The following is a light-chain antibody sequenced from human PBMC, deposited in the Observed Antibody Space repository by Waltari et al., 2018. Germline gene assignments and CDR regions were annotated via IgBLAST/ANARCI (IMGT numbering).Light chain of an antibody. V-gene: IGLV1-47*01. CDR2: RNN. Sequence: QSVLTQPPSASGTPGQRFTISCSGSSSHTGPYSVSWYQQLPGTAPKLLIYRNNQWPSGVPDRFSGSKSGTSASLAIGGLRSEDEADYYCATWDDSLTAWVFGGGTKLTVL. CDR1: SSHTGPYS. J-gene: IGLJ3*02. CDR3: ATWDDSLTAWV.